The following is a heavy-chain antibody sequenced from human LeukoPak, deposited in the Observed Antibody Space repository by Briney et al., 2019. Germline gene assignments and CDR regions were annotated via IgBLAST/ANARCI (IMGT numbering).Heavy chain of an antibody. V-gene: IGHV7-4-1*02. J-gene: IGHJ4*02. CDR1: GYTFNSCG. CDR2: INTNTGFR. CDR3: AREPVFHSY. D-gene: IGHD1-14*01. Sequence: ASVKVYCKGSGYTFNSCGINWVRQAPGQGLEWMGWINTNTGFRTYGQGFTGRFVFSVDASVSTAYLQINSLKAEDTAVYYCAREPVFHSYWGQGTLVTVSS.